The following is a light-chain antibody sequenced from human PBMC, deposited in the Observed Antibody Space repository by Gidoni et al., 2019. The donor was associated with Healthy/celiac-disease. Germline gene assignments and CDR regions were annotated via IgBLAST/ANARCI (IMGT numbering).Light chain of an antibody. CDR1: QSVSSSY. Sequence: EIVLTQSAGTLSLSPGERATLSCRASQSVSSSYLAWYQQKPGQAPRLLIYGASSRATGIPDMFSGSGSGTDFTLTISRLEPEDFAVYYCQQYGSSPALTFXGXTKVEIK. J-gene: IGKJ4*01. CDR3: QQYGSSPALT. CDR2: GAS. V-gene: IGKV3-20*01.